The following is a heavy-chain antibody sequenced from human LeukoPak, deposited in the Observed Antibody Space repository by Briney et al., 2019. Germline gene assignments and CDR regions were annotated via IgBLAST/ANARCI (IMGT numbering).Heavy chain of an antibody. CDR2: IYNSGST. CDR3: ARTIADGGTNY. D-gene: IGHD6-13*01. CDR1: GGSISIYY. V-gene: IGHV4-59*01. J-gene: IGHJ4*02. Sequence: PSETLSLTCTVSGGSISIYYWSWIRRPPGKGLEWIGYIYNSGSTSYNPSLRSRVTISVDTSKNQFSLKLSSVTAADTAVYYCARTIADGGTNYWGQGTLVTVSS.